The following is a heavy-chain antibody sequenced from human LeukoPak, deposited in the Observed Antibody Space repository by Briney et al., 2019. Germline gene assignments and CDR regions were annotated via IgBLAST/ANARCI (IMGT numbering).Heavy chain of an antibody. Sequence: ASVKVSCKASGYRFSSYYLNWVRQAPGQALEWMGIINPSAGSTYYAQKFRGRVTITADKSTRTAYMELSSLRSEDTAVYYCARDNDSRDPPHFDYWGQGTLVTVSS. V-gene: IGHV1-46*01. D-gene: IGHD3-16*01. J-gene: IGHJ4*02. CDR3: ARDNDSRDPPHFDY. CDR2: INPSAGST. CDR1: GYRFSSYY.